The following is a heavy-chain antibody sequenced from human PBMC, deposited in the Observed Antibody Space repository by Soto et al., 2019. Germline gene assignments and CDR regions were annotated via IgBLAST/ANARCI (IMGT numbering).Heavy chain of an antibody. Sequence: SETLSLTCTVSGGSISSYYWSWIRQPPGKGLEWIGYIYYSGSTNYNPSLKSRVTISVDTSKNQFSLKLSSVTAADTAVYYCARDGGYCSGGSCYSGWFDPWGQGTLVTVS. J-gene: IGHJ5*02. D-gene: IGHD2-15*01. CDR1: GGSISSYY. CDR2: IYYSGST. CDR3: ARDGGYCSGGSCYSGWFDP. V-gene: IGHV4-59*01.